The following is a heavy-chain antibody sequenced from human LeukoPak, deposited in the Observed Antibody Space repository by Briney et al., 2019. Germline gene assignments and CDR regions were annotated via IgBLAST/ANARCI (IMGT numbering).Heavy chain of an antibody. CDR3: VRPPLLDY. CDR1: GGSVSNYY. Sequence: PSETLSLTCTVSGGSVSNYYWSWIRQPPGKGLEWIGDIFYSGSTNYNPSLKSRVTISIDTSKNQFSLELSSVTAADSAVYYCVRPPLLDYWGQGTLVTVSS. CDR2: IFYSGST. J-gene: IGHJ4*02. V-gene: IGHV4-59*08.